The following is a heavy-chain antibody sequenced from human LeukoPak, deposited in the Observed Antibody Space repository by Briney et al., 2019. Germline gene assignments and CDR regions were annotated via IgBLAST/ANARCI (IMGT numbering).Heavy chain of an antibody. D-gene: IGHD4-17*01. CDR2: INHSGST. CDR3: ARGRLRLDY. V-gene: IGHV4-34*01. CDR1: GGSFSGYY. J-gene: IGHJ4*02. Sequence: PSETLSLTCAVYGGSFSGYYWSWIRQPPGKGLEWIGEINHSGSTNYNPSLKSRVTISVDTPKNQFSLKLSSVTAADTAVYYCARGRLRLDYWGQGTLVTVSS.